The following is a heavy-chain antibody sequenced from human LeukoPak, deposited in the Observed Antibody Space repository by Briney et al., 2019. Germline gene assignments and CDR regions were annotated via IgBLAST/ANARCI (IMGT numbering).Heavy chain of an antibody. Sequence: GRSLRLSCAASGFTFSSYAMHWVRQAPGKGLEWVAVISYDGSNKYYADSVEGRFTISRDNSKNTLYLQMNSLRAEDTAVYYCARDGYNYALFDYWGQGTLVTVSS. V-gene: IGHV3-30-3*01. D-gene: IGHD5-24*01. CDR3: ARDGYNYALFDY. CDR1: GFTFSSYA. J-gene: IGHJ4*02. CDR2: ISYDGSNK.